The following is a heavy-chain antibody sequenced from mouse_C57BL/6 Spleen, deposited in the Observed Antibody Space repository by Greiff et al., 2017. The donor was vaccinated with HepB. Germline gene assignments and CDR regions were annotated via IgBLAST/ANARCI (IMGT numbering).Heavy chain of an antibody. CDR2: ISDGGSYT. D-gene: IGHD1-1*01. CDR1: GFTFSSYA. J-gene: IGHJ3*01. V-gene: IGHV5-4*01. Sequence: EVQVVESGGGLVKPGGSLKLSCAASGFTFSSYAMSWVRQTPEKRLEWVATISDGGSYTYYPDNVKGRFTISRDNAKNNLYLQMSHLKSEDTAMYYCARDMRITTVVDPLAYWGQGTLVTVSA. CDR3: ARDMRITTVVDPLAY.